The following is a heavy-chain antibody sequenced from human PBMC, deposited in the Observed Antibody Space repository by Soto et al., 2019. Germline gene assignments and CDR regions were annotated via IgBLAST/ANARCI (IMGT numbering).Heavy chain of an antibody. D-gene: IGHD1-26*01. CDR3: ARRYGSALDY. J-gene: IGHJ4*02. Sequence: QVQLQESGPGLVKPSETLSLTCTVSGGSISSYYWSWIRQPRGKGLGWIGHIYDRGHTNYNPSLTTRDTISVDTSKNQYSLRLSAVAAADTAVDYCARRYGSALDYWGQGTLVTVSS. CDR2: IYDRGHT. V-gene: IGHV4-59*08. CDR1: GGSISSYY.